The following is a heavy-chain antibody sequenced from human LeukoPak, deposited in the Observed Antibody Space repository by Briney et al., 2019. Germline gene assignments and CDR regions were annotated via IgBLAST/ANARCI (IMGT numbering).Heavy chain of an antibody. D-gene: IGHD6-13*01. CDR2: ISSSSSYI. Sequence: GGSLRLSCAASGFTFSTYTMNWVRQAPGKGLEWVSSISSSSSYIYYAGSVKGRFTISRDNAKNSLYLQMNSLRAEDTAVYYCARDRLGQQLAHDYWGQGTLVTVSS. V-gene: IGHV3-21*01. J-gene: IGHJ4*02. CDR3: ARDRLGQQLAHDY. CDR1: GFTFSTYT.